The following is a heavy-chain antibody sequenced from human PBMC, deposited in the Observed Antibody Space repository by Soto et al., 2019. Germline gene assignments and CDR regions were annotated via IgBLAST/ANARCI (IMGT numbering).Heavy chain of an antibody. CDR1: GGTLRSHA. Sequence: QVQLVQSGAEVKKPGSSVRVSCKASGGTLRSHAINWVRQAPGQGLEWMGGIIPIFGSPNYAQKFQGRVTITADESSITAYMELSSLRSDDTAGYYSSGTVEIPYYHGMDVWGQGTTVTVSS. D-gene: IGHD4-4*01. CDR2: IIPIFGSP. V-gene: IGHV1-69*01. J-gene: IGHJ6*02. CDR3: SGTVEIPYYHGMDV.